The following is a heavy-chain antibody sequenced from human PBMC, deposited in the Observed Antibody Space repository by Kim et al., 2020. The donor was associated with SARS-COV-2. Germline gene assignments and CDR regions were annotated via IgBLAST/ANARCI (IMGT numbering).Heavy chain of an antibody. D-gene: IGHD6-6*01. CDR3: AKSAYSSSYAEYFQH. Sequence: DSGKGRFTISRDNSKNTLYLQMNSLRAEDTAVYYCAKSAYSSSYAEYFQHWGQGTLVTVSS. J-gene: IGHJ1*01. V-gene: IGHV3-23*01.